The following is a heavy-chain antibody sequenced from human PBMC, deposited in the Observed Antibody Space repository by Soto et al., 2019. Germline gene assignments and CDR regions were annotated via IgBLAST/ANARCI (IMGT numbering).Heavy chain of an antibody. CDR1: GGSISSYY. J-gene: IGHJ4*02. V-gene: IGHV4-59*08. D-gene: IGHD4-17*01. Sequence: QVQLQESGPGLVKPSETLSLTCTVPGGSISSYYWSWIRQPPGKGLEWIGYIYYSGSTNYNPSLKSRVTISVDTSKNQFSLKLSSVTAADTAVYYCARRYGALFDYWGQGTLVTVSS. CDR2: IYYSGST. CDR3: ARRYGALFDY.